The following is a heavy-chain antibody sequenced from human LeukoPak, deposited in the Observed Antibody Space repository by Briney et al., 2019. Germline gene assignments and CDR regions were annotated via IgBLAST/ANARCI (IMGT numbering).Heavy chain of an antibody. V-gene: IGHV4-31*03. CDR3: ARDPQGYYYDSSGFGY. CDR2: IYYSGST. Sequence: PSETLSLTCTVSGGSISSGGYYWSWIRQHPGKGLEWIGYIYYSGSTYYNPSLKSRVTISVDTSKNQFSLKLSSVTAADTAVYYCARDPQGYYYDSSGFGYWGQGTLVTVSS. CDR1: GGSISSGGYY. J-gene: IGHJ4*02. D-gene: IGHD3-22*01.